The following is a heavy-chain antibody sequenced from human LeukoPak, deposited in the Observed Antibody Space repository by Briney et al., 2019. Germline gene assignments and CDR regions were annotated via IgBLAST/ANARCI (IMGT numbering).Heavy chain of an antibody. CDR1: GYTFTGYY. CDR3: ARDTERPSSGLVGY. D-gene: IGHD3-10*01. Sequence: ASVKVSCNASGYTFTGYYMHWVRQAPGQGLEWMGWINPNSGGTNYAQKFQGRVTMTRDTSISTAYMELSRLRSDDTAVYYCARDTERPSSGLVGYWGQGTLVTVSS. CDR2: INPNSGGT. V-gene: IGHV1-2*02. J-gene: IGHJ4*02.